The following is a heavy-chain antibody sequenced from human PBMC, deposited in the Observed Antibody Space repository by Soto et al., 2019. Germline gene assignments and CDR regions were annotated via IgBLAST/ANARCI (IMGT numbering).Heavy chain of an antibody. D-gene: IGHD2-15*01. CDR3: ARRGYCSGGSCYEDYYGMDV. V-gene: IGHV5-51*01. J-gene: IGHJ6*02. Sequence: PGESLKISCKGSGYSFTRYWIGWVRQVPGKGLEWMGIIYPGDSDTRYSPSFQGQVTISADKSISTAYLQWSSLKASDTAMYYCARRGYCSGGSCYEDYYGMDVWGQGTTVTVSS. CDR1: GYSFTRYW. CDR2: IYPGDSDT.